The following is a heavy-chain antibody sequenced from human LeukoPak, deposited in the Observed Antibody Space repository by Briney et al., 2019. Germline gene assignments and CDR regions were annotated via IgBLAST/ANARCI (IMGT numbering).Heavy chain of an antibody. CDR3: ARGGSSDYYFDYSTLDI. Sequence: ASVKVSCKASGHTFIDYYLNWVRQAPGQGLEWMGWINPKSGGTNYAQKFQGRVTLTRDTSISTAYMELKSLRSDDTAIYYCARGGSSDYYFDYSTLDIWGQGIPVTVSS. D-gene: IGHD3-9*01. V-gene: IGHV1-2*02. CDR2: INPKSGGT. CDR1: GHTFIDYY. J-gene: IGHJ6*02.